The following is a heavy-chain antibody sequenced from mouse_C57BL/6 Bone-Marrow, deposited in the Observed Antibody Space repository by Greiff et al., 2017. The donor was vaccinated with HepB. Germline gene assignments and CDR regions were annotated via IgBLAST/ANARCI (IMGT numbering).Heavy chain of an antibody. V-gene: IGHV3-6*01. CDR3: ASRTTVVDY. D-gene: IGHD1-1*01. J-gene: IGHJ2*01. CDR1: GYSITSGYY. Sequence: ESGPGLVKPSQSLSLTCSVTGYSITSGYYWNWIRQFPGNKLEWMGYISYDGSNNYNPSLKNRISITRDTSKNQFFLKLNSVTTEDTATYYCASRTTVVDYWGQGTTLTVSS. CDR2: ISYDGSN.